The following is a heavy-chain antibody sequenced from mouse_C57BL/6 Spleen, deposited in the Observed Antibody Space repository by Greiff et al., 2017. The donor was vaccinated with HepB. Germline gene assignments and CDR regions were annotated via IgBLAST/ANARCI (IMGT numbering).Heavy chain of an antibody. CDR3: ARSVTGTFYAMDY. Sequence: VQLVESGPELVKPGASVKISCKASGYAFSSSWMNWVKQRPGKGLEWIGRIYPGDGDTNYNGKFKGKATLTADKSSSTAYMQLSSLTSEDSAVYFCARSVTGTFYAMDYWGQGTSVTVSS. D-gene: IGHD4-1*01. CDR1: GYAFSSSW. V-gene: IGHV1-82*01. J-gene: IGHJ4*01. CDR2: IYPGDGDT.